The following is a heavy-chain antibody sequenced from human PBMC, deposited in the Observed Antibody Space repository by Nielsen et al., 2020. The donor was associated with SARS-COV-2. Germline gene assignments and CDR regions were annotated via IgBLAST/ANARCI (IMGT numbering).Heavy chain of an antibody. V-gene: IGHV5-10-1*01. CDR3: ARQPRSIISNWFDP. J-gene: IGHJ5*02. CDR2: IDPTDSHT. D-gene: IGHD1-14*01. Sequence: SWIRHHPGKGLEWMCHIDPTDSHTNYTPSFQGHVTISADKSITTAYLQWSSLEASDSAMYYCARQPRSIISNWFDPWGQGTLVTVST.